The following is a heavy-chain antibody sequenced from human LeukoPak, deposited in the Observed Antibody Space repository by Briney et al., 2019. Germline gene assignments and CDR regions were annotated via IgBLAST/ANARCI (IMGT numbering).Heavy chain of an antibody. D-gene: IGHD3-16*01. CDR2: INHSGST. CDR3: ATRGGGTFDY. V-gene: IGHV4-34*01. J-gene: IGHJ4*02. Sequence: SETLSLTCAVYGGSFSGYHWSWIRQPPGKGLEWIGEINHSGSTNYNPSLKSRVTISVDTSKNQFSLKLSSVTAADTAVYYCATRGGGTFDYWGQGTLVTVSS. CDR1: GGSFSGYH.